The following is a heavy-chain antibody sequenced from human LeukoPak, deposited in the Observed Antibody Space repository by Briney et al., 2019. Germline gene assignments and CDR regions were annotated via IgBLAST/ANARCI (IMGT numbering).Heavy chain of an antibody. CDR3: AKESKVGYNEESYFNY. D-gene: IGHD5-24*01. J-gene: IGHJ4*02. CDR1: GFTFSNYW. CDR2: IKPDGSEK. Sequence: GGSLRLSCAASGFTFSNYWMSWVRQAPGKGLEWVANIKPDGSEKYYVDSVKGRFTISRDNAKNSLYLQMNSLRAEDTAVYYCAKESKVGYNEESYFNYWGQGTLVTVSS. V-gene: IGHV3-7*04.